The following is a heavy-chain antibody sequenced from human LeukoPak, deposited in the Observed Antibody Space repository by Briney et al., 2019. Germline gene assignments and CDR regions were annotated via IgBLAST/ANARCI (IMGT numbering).Heavy chain of an antibody. D-gene: IGHD2-15*01. V-gene: IGHV4-4*07. J-gene: IGHJ4*02. CDR1: GASINSHF. CDR2: IYISGST. CDR3: ARALNPLPGTYYFDY. Sequence: SEALSLTCSVSGASINSHFWTWIRQPAGKGLEWIGRIYISGSTGYSPSLKSRVTMSVDTSKNQFSLNLISVTAADTAVYYCARALNPLPGTYYFDYWGQGTLVTVSS.